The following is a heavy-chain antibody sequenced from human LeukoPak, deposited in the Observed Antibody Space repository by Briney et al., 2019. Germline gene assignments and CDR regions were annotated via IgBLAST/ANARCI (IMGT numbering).Heavy chain of an antibody. V-gene: IGHV1-69*13. D-gene: IGHD3-10*01. CDR1: GGTFSSYA. Sequence: ASVKVSCKASGGTFSSYAISWVRQAPGQGLEWMGGIIPIFGTANYAQKFQGRVTITADESTSTAYMELSSLRSDDTAVYYCARVYGSGSFYLHWGQGTLVTVSS. J-gene: IGHJ4*02. CDR3: ARVYGSGSFYLH. CDR2: IIPIFGTA.